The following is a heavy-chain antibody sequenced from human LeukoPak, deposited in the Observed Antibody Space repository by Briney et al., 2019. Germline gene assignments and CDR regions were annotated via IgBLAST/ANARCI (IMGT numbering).Heavy chain of an antibody. CDR2: IYPGDSET. J-gene: IGHJ3*02. CDR3: ASRVSESTTWDAFDI. D-gene: IGHD1-1*01. Sequence: GESLKISCKGSGYSFTSYWIGWVRQMPVKGLEWMGIIYPGDSETRYRPSFQGQVTISADKSISTAYLQWSSLKASDTAMYYCASRVSESTTWDAFDIWGQGTMVTVSS. CDR1: GYSFTSYW. V-gene: IGHV5-51*01.